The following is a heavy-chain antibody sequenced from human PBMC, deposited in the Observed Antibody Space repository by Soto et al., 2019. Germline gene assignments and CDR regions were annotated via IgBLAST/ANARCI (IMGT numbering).Heavy chain of an antibody. Sequence: EVQLLESGGGLVQPGGSLRLSCAASGFTFSNYAMNWVRQAPGKGLEWVSGISGSGGSTYYADSVQGRFTLSRDSSTNTLYLPMTGLEAADSAGDYGAKRRSCDWGAMDVWGQGTTVTVSS. V-gene: IGHV3-23*01. CDR3: AKRRSCDWGAMDV. CDR2: ISGSGGST. D-gene: IGHD2-21*02. J-gene: IGHJ6*02. CDR1: GFTFSNYA.